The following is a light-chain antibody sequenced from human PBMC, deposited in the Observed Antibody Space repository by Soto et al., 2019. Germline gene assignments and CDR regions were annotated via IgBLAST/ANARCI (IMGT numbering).Light chain of an antibody. Sequence: QSALTQPASVSGSPGQSITISCTGTSSDVGGYHYVSWYQQHPGKAPKLMIYEVSNRPSGVSNRFSGSKSGNTASLTISGLQAEDEADYYCSSFTSINTLVFGGGTQLT. CDR3: SSFTSINTLV. V-gene: IGLV2-14*01. CDR1: SSDVGGYHY. CDR2: EVS. J-gene: IGLJ7*01.